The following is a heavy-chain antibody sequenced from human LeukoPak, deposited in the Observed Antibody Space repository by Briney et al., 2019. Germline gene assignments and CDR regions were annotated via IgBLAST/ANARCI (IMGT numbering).Heavy chain of an antibody. V-gene: IGHV4-59*08. CDR3: ARDLYGDYVGAPFQH. CDR1: GGSISSYY. J-gene: IGHJ1*01. Sequence: SETLSLTCTVSGGSISSYYWSWIRQPPGKGLEWIGYIYYSGSTNYNPSLKSRVTISVDTSKNQFSLKLGSVTAADTAVYYCARDLYGDYVGAPFQHWGQGTLVTVSS. D-gene: IGHD4-17*01. CDR2: IYYSGST.